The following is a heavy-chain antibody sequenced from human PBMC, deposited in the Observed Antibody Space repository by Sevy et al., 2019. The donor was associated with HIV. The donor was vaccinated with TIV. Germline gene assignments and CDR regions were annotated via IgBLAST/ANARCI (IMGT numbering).Heavy chain of an antibody. V-gene: IGHV1-2*02. D-gene: IGHD4-17*01. CDR3: GRLTTMSTSDECGMDV. CDR1: RYTFTDYY. Sequence: ASVKVSCKASRYTFTDYYVHWVRQAPGQGLEWMGWINPNDGVTKYAQKFQGRFTMTRDTSISTAYMELNRLTPDDTAVYYCGRLTTMSTSDECGMDVWGQGTTVTVSS. CDR2: INPNDGVT. J-gene: IGHJ6*02.